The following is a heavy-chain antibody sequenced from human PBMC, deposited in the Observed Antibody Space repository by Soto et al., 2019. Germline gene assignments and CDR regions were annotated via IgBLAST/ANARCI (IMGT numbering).Heavy chain of an antibody. D-gene: IGHD4-4*01. CDR2: IYYSGST. V-gene: IGHV4-59*01. J-gene: IGHJ4*02. Sequence: SETLSLTCTVSGGSISSYYWSWIRQPPGKGLEWIGYIYYSGSTNYNPSLKSRVTISVDTSKNQFSLKLSSVTAADTAVYSCARRYSGTLDYWGQGTLVTAPQ. CDR1: GGSISSYY. CDR3: ARRYSGTLDY.